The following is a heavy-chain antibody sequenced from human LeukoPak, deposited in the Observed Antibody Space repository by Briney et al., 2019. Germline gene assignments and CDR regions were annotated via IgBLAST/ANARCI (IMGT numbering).Heavy chain of an antibody. CDR2: ISGDGSTT. D-gene: IGHD3-22*01. CDR3: ARARGYYDSSGYLVNMYYFDY. Sequence: GGSLRLSCAASGFSLRSSWMHWVRQAPGKGLVWVSRISGDGSTTRYADSVKGRFTISRDNAQNTLFLQMDSLRAEDTAVYYCARARGYYDSSGYLVNMYYFDYWGQGTLVTVSS. V-gene: IGHV3-74*01. J-gene: IGHJ4*02. CDR1: GFSLRSSW.